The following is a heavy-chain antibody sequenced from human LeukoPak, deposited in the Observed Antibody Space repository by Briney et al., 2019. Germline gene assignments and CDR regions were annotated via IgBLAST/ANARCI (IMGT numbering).Heavy chain of an antibody. J-gene: IGHJ6*03. V-gene: IGHV1-2*02. D-gene: IGHD2/OR15-2a*01. Sequence: ASVKVSCKASGYTFTGYYMHWVRQAPGQGLEWMGWINPNSGGTNYAQKFQGRGTMTRNTSISTAYMELSSLRSEDTAVYYCARGLGTTFQPYYYYYMDVWGKGTTVTISS. CDR1: GYTFTGYY. CDR2: INPNSGGT. CDR3: ARGLGTTFQPYYYYYMDV.